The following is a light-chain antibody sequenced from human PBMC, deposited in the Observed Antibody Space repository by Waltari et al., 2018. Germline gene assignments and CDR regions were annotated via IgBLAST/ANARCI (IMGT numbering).Light chain of an antibody. CDR2: GAS. J-gene: IGKJ5*01. CDR3: QQYNTWPPIT. CDR1: QSLSDN. V-gene: IGKV3-15*01. Sequence: EIVMTQSPATLPVSPGERATLSCRASQSLSDNLAWYQQKPGQAPRLLIYGASTRATGIPARFSGSGSGTDFTLTISSLQSEDFAIYYCQQYNTWPPITFGRGTRLEIK.